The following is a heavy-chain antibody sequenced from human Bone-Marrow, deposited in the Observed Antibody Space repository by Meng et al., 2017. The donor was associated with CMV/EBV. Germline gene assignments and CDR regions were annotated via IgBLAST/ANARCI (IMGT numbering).Heavy chain of an antibody. J-gene: IGHJ4*02. CDR3: ARDALTVGTHPPDY. CDR2: LSHDEIDE. Sequence: GGSLRLSCAASGFPFSSYTMHWVRQAPGKGLEWVTVLSHDEIDEYYADSVKGRFTISRDNSKNTLYLQMNNVTIEDTALYYCARDALTVGTHPPDYWGQGTLVTCSS. D-gene: IGHD4-23*01. CDR1: GFPFSSYT. V-gene: IGHV3-30*07.